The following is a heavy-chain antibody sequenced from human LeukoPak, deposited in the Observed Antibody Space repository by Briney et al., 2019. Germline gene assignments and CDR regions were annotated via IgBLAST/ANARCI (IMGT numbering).Heavy chain of an antibody. D-gene: IGHD1-26*01. J-gene: IGHJ4*02. CDR1: GGSFSGYY. CDR2: INHSGST. Sequence: PSETLSLTCAVYGGSFSGYYWSWIRQPPGKGPEWIGEINHSGSTNYNPSLKSRVTISVDTSKNQFSLKLSSVTAADTAVYYCARGRLRGTSAVWGQGTLVTVSS. CDR3: ARGRLRGTSAV. V-gene: IGHV4-34*01.